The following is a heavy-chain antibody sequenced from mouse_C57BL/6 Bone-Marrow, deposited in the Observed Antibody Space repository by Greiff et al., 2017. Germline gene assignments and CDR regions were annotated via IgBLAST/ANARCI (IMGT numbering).Heavy chain of an antibody. CDR2: ISSGGDYI. Sequence: EVQLVESGEGLVKPGGSLKLSCAASGFTFSSYAMSWVRQTPEKRLEWVAYISSGGDYIYYADTVKGRFTISRDNARNTLYLQMSSLKSDDTAMYYCTRERYYGSSPSMDYWGQGTSVTGSS. D-gene: IGHD1-1*01. J-gene: IGHJ4*01. CDR1: GFTFSSYA. CDR3: TRERYYGSSPSMDY. V-gene: IGHV5-9-1*02.